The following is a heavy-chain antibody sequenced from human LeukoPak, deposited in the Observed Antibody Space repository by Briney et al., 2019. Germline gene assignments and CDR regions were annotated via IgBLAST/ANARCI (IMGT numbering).Heavy chain of an antibody. V-gene: IGHV3-30-3*01. D-gene: IGHD6-25*01. CDR1: GFTFSSYA. CDR3: VKEPTSYSSGWYFQH. CDR2: ISYDGSNK. J-gene: IGHJ1*01. Sequence: PGGSLRLSCAASGFTFSSYAMHCVRQAPGKGLEWVAIISYDGSNKNYVDSVKARFTISRDNSKNTLDLQMYSLRAEDTAVYFCVKEPTSYSSGWYFQHWGQGTLVTVSS.